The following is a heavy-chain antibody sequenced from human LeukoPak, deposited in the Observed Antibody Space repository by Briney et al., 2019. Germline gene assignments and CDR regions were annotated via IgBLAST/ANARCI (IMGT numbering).Heavy chain of an antibody. V-gene: IGHV1-2*04. D-gene: IGHD6-19*01. J-gene: IGHJ4*02. CDR3: ARDESSGWYDY. Sequence: EASVKVSCKASGYTFTGYYMHWVRQAPGQGLEWMGWINPNSGGTNYAQKFQGWVTMTRDTSISTAYMELSRLRSDDTAVYYCARDESSGWYDYWGQGTLVTVSS. CDR1: GYTFTGYY. CDR2: INPNSGGT.